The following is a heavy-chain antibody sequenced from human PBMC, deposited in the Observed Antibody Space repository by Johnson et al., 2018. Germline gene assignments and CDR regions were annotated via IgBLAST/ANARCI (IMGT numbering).Heavy chain of an antibody. V-gene: IGHV1-8*01. CDR1: GYTFTSYD. Sequence: QVQLVQSGAEVKKPGASVKVSCKASGYTFTSYDINWVRQATGQGLEWMGWMNPNSGNTGYAQKFQGRVTMTRNTSISTAYMELSSLRSEDTAVYYCARVKVVGVPAARGGFDYYYYMDVWGKGTTVTVSS. D-gene: IGHD2-2*01. CDR3: ARVKVVGVPAARGGFDYYYYMDV. CDR2: MNPNSGNT. J-gene: IGHJ6*03.